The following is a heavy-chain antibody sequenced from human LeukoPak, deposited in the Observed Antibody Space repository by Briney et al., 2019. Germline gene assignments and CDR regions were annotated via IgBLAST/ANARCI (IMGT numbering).Heavy chain of an antibody. CDR3: AREPQSGYYFDY. J-gene: IGHJ4*02. CDR1: GINFNSYT. Sequence: PGGSLRLSCAASGINFNSYTVNWVRQAPGKGLEWVSSISSSSSYIYYAASVKGRFTISRDNSKNTLYLQMNSLRAEDTAVYYCAREPQSGYYFDYWGQGTLVTVSS. D-gene: IGHD1-14*01. CDR2: ISSSSSYI. V-gene: IGHV3-21*01.